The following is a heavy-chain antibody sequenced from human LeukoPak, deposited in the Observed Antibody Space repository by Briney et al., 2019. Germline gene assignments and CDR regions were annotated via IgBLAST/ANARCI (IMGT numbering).Heavy chain of an antibody. CDR3: ARDAIPNWFDP. V-gene: IGHV3-21*01. Sequence: GGSLRLSCAASGFTFSSYSMNWVRQAPGKGLEWVSSISSSSSYIYYADSVKGRFTISRDNAKNSLYLQMNSLRAEDTAVYYCARDAIPNWFDPWGQGTLVTVSS. CDR1: GFTFSSYS. CDR2: ISSSSSYI. J-gene: IGHJ5*02.